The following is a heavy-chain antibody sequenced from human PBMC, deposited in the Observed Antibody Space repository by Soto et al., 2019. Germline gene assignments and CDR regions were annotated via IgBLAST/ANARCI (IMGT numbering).Heavy chain of an antibody. D-gene: IGHD4-17*01. Sequence: SETLSLTCTVSGGSISSYYWSWIRQPPGKGLEWIGYIYYSGSTNYNPSIKSRVTISVDTSKNQFSLKLSSVTAADTAVYYCARDQSYGYGGNTRYYYYYGMDVWGQGTTVTVSS. CDR3: ARDQSYGYGGNTRYYYYYGMDV. J-gene: IGHJ6*02. CDR1: GGSISSYY. CDR2: IYYSGST. V-gene: IGHV4-59*01.